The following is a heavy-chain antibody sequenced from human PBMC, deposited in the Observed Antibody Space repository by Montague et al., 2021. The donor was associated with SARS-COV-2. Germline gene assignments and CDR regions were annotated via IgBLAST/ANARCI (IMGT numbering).Heavy chain of an antibody. CDR3: ARDNYYGSGRSY. CDR2: IYSGGST. D-gene: IGHD3-10*01. CDR1: GFTVSSNY. Sequence: SLRLSCAASGFTVSSNYMNWVRQAPGKGLEWVLVIYSGGSTYYADSVKGRFTISRDNSKNTLYLQMNSLRAEDTAVYYCARDNYYGSGRSYWGQGTLVTVSS. J-gene: IGHJ4*02. V-gene: IGHV3-53*01.